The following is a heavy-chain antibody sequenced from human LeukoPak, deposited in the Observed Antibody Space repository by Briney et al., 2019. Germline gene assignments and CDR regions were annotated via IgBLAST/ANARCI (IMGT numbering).Heavy chain of an antibody. CDR2: ITTSDGNT. Sequence: GGSLRHSCAASGFTFSSYTKSWVRQAPGKGLEWVSTITTSDGNTYYADSVKGRFTVSRDNSKNTLFLQMNSLRAEDTAVYYCAKDGGLWVSAHWGDSWGRGTLVTVSS. V-gene: IGHV3-23*01. CDR3: AKDGGLWVSAHWGDS. J-gene: IGHJ4*02. CDR1: GFTFSSYT. D-gene: IGHD7-27*01.